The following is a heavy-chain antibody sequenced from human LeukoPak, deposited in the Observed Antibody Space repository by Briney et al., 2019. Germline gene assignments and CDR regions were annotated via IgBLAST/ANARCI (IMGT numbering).Heavy chain of an antibody. D-gene: IGHD6-6*01. CDR2: IKQDGSEK. CDR1: GFTFSSYW. J-gene: IGHJ5*02. Sequence: PGGSLRLSCAASGFTFSSYWMSWVRQAPGKGLEWVANIKQDGSEKYYVDSVKGRFTISRDNAKNSLYLQMNSLRAEDTAVYYCARETSIASRDRFDPWGQGTLVTVSS. CDR3: ARETSIASRDRFDP. V-gene: IGHV3-7*01.